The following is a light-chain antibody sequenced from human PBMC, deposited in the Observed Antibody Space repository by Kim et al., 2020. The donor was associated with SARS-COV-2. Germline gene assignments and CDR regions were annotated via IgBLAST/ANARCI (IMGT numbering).Light chain of an antibody. CDR3: ASWDDSLSGWV. V-gene: IGLV1-44*01. CDR1: NSGIGINT. CDR2: SNV. J-gene: IGLJ3*02. Sequence: GERGIISCAGSNSGIGINTVSWDQQLPGTTPKLLFYSNVQRPSGVPDRFSGSKSGTSASLAISGLQSEDEADYYCASWDDSLSGWVFGGGTQLTVL.